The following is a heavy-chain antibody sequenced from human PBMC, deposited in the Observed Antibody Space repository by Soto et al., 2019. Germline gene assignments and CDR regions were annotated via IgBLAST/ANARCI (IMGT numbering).Heavy chain of an antibody. CDR3: ARQGVSMFFFDY. J-gene: IGHJ4*02. Sequence: GASVKVSCKASGDTSTNYHVHWARQAPGQGLEWMGIINPSGVTISYAQKFQGRLTMTRDTSTSTVYMELTTLRSEDTAVYYCARQGVSMFFFDYWGQGTLVTVSS. V-gene: IGHV1-46*01. CDR2: INPSGVTI. D-gene: IGHD3-10*02. CDR1: GDTSTNYH.